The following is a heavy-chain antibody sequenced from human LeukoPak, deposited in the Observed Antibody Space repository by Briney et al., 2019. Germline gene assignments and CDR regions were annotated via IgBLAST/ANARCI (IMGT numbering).Heavy chain of an antibody. CDR3: ARGSGGRY. V-gene: IGHV3-7*04. Sequence: SGGSLRLSCEASGFTFSTYWMSWARQAPGKGLEWVANIKQDGSDKYYVDSVKGRFTISRDNAKNSLYLQMSSLTVEDTAVYYCARGSGGRYWGHGTLVTVSS. CDR2: IKQDGSDK. J-gene: IGHJ4*01. D-gene: IGHD2-15*01. CDR1: GFTFSTYW.